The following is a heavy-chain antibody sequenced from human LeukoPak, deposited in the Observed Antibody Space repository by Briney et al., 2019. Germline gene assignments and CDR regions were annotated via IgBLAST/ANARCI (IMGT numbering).Heavy chain of an antibody. Sequence: PGRSLRLSCAVSGFTFSSYAMHWVRQAPGKGLEWVAVISYDGSNKYCADSVKGRFTISRDNSKNTLYLQMNSLRAEDTAVYYCARAARDGYNYDWGQGTLVTVSS. CDR2: ISYDGSNK. V-gene: IGHV3-30*04. J-gene: IGHJ4*02. CDR1: GFTFSSYA. CDR3: ARAARDGYNYD. D-gene: IGHD5-24*01.